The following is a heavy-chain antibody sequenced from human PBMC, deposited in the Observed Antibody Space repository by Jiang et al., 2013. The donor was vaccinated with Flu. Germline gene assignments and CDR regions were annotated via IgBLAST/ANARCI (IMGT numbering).Heavy chain of an antibody. CDR3: AKGAVAGSYYYYGMDV. V-gene: IGHV3-30*18. CDR1: GFTFSSYG. J-gene: IGHJ6*02. Sequence: VQLLESGGGVVQPGRSLRLSCAASGFTFSSYGMHWVRQAPGKGLEWVAVISYDGSNKYYADSVKGRFTISRDNSKNTLYLQMNSLRAEDTAVYYCAKGAVAGSYYYYGMDVWGQGTTVTVSS. CDR2: ISYDGSNK. D-gene: IGHD6-19*01.